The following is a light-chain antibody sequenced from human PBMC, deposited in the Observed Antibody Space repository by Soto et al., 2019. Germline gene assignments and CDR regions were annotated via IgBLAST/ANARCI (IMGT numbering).Light chain of an antibody. J-gene: IGKJ2*01. CDR1: ESVTSTY. V-gene: IGKV3-20*01. CDR2: GAS. CDR3: QLFGSSTRYT. Sequence: EIVLTQSPGALSLFPGERATLSCRSSESVTSTYLAWYQQKPGQPPRLLIYGASNSATGIPARFSGSGSCTDFPLTIGRLEPEDFAGYYCQLFGSSTRYTFGRGTKLEIK.